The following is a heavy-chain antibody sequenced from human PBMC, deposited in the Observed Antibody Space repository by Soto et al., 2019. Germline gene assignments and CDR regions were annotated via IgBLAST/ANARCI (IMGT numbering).Heavy chain of an antibody. CDR2: MSYDGGNK. Sequence: GGSLRLSCAASGSTFSNYDMHWVRQAPGKGLEWVALMSYDGGNKYYADSVKGRFTISRDNSKNTLYLQMNSLRAEDTAVYYCAKHVRPRYYYDTTGYYRDYWGQGTLVTVSS. CDR3: AKHVRPRYYYDTTGYYRDY. J-gene: IGHJ4*02. V-gene: IGHV3-30*18. D-gene: IGHD3-22*01. CDR1: GSTFSNYD.